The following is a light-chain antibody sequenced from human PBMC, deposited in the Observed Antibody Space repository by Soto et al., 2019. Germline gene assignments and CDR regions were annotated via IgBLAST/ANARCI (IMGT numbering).Light chain of an antibody. V-gene: IGLV1-47*01. CDR3: AAWDDSLSGVV. Sequence: QAVVTQPPSASGTPGQRVTISCSGSSSNIGSNYVYWYQQLPGTVPQLLIYRNNERPSEVPDRFSGSKSGTSASLAISGLRSEDEADYYCAAWDDSLSGVVFGGGTKVTVL. J-gene: IGLJ2*01. CDR1: SSNIGSNY. CDR2: RNN.